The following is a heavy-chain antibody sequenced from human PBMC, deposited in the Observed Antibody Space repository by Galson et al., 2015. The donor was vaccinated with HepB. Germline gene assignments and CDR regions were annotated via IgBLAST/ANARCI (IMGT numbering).Heavy chain of an antibody. V-gene: IGHV1-18*01. CDR1: GYTFTSYG. CDR2: ISAYNGNT. CDR3: ARGPLPDYDSSGYNYFDY. J-gene: IGHJ4*02. Sequence: SVKVSCKASGYTFTSYGISWVRQAPGQGLEWMGWISAYNGNTNYAQKLQGRVTMTTDTSTSTAYMELRSLRSDDTAVYYCARGPLPDYDSSGYNYFDYWGQGTLVTVSS. D-gene: IGHD3-22*01.